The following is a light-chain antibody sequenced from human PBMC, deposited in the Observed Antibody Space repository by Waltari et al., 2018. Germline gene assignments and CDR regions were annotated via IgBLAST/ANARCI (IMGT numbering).Light chain of an antibody. CDR3: LSAYSGGSQGV. CDR1: ALPKQY. CDR2: KDT. J-gene: IGLJ2*01. V-gene: IGLV3-25*03. Sequence: SYELTQPPSVSVSPGQTAKIPCSGDALPKQYTYWYQQQPGQAPLLVIYKDTERPSGIPERFSGSSSGTTVTLTISGVQAEDEADYYCLSAYSGGSQGVFGGGTKLTVL.